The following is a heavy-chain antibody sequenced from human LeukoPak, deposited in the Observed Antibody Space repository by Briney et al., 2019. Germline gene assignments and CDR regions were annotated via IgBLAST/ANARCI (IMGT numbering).Heavy chain of an antibody. D-gene: IGHD3-3*01. Sequence: SETLSLTCTVSGYSISSGYYWGWIRQPPGKGLEWIGRIYTSGSTNYNPSLKSRVTMSVDTSKNQFSLKLSSVTAADTAVYYCARDSWSGYYPDAFDIWGQGTMVTVSS. V-gene: IGHV4-38-2*02. CDR1: GYSISSGYY. J-gene: IGHJ3*02. CDR2: IYTSGST. CDR3: ARDSWSGYYPDAFDI.